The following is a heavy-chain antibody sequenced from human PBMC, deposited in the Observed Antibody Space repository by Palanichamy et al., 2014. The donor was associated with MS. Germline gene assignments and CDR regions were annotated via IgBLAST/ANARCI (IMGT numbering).Heavy chain of an antibody. V-gene: IGHV4-39*07. Sequence: QLRLQESGPGLVRPSETLSLTCTASGDSIRGSSYYWGWSASSQGRDWSGIGNIYFSGYTHYTPSLESRVTISVDTAKNQFSLRLKSVTAADTAIYYCARDPQAALGFFDFWGRGTLVTVSS. CDR3: ARDPQAALGFFDF. J-gene: IGHJ2*01. CDR2: IYFSGYT. D-gene: IGHD6-6*01. CDR1: GDSIRGSSYY.